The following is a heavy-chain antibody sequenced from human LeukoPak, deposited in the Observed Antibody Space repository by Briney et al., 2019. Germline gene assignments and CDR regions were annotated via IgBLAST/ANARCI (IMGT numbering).Heavy chain of an antibody. D-gene: IGHD1-26*01. CDR3: ARGIVGATTLDYFDY. V-gene: IGHV1-2*02. CDR2: INPNSGGT. J-gene: IGHJ4*02. Sequence: ASVKVSCKASGYTFTSYYMHWVRQAPGQGLEWMGWINPNSGGTNYAQKFQGRVTMTRDTSISTVYMELSRLRSDDTAVYYCARGIVGATTLDYFDYWGQGTLVTVSS. CDR1: GYTFTSYY.